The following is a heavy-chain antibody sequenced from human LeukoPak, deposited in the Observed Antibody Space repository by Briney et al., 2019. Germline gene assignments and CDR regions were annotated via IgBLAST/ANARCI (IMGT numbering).Heavy chain of an antibody. CDR2: IIPILGIA. CDR1: GGTFSSYT. V-gene: IGHV1-69*02. CDR3: ARYSSSSFAFDI. D-gene: IGHD6-6*01. Sequence: GASVKVPCKASGGTFSSYTISWVQQAPGQGLEWMGRIIPILGIANYAQKFQGRVTITADKSTSTAYMELSSLRSEDTAVYYCARYSSSSFAFDIWGQGTMVTVSS. J-gene: IGHJ3*02.